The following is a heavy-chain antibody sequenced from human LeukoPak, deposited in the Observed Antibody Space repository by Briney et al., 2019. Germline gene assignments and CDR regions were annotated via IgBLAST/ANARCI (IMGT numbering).Heavy chain of an antibody. V-gene: IGHV1-8*01. Sequence: ASVKVSCKASRYTFTSYDINWVRQATGQGLEWMGWMNPNSGNTGYAQKFQGRVTMTRNTSISTAYMELSSLRSEDTAVYYCARGSYYYDSSGYYTGPSHWGQGTLVTVSS. J-gene: IGHJ4*02. CDR1: RYTFTSYD. CDR3: ARGSYYYDSSGYYTGPSH. D-gene: IGHD3-22*01. CDR2: MNPNSGNT.